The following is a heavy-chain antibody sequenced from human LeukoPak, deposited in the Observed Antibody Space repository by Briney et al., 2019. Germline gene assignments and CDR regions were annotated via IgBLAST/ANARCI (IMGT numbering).Heavy chain of an antibody. CDR2: ISAYNGNT. CDR3: ARDMVATVGYYFDY. CDR1: GYTFTSYG. Sequence: ASVKVSCKASGYTFTSYGIIWVRQAPGQGLEWMGWISAYNGNTNYAQKLQGRVTMTTDTPTSTAYMELRSLRSDDTAVYYCARDMVATVGYYFDYWGQGTLVSVSS. J-gene: IGHJ4*02. D-gene: IGHD4-23*01. V-gene: IGHV1-18*01.